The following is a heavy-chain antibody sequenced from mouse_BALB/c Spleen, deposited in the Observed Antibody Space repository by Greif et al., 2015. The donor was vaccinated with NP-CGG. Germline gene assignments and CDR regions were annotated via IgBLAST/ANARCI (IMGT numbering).Heavy chain of an antibody. CDR1: GFNIKDTY. V-gene: IGHV14-3*02. CDR2: IDPANGNT. D-gene: IGHD2-4*01. J-gene: IGHJ1*01. CDR3: ASVITGYWYFDV. Sequence: VQLQQSGAELVKPGASVKLSCTASGFNIKDTYMHWVKQRPEQGLEWIGRIDPANGNTKYDPKFQGKATITADTSSNTAYLQLSSLTSEDTAVYYFASVITGYWYFDVWGAGTTVTVSS.